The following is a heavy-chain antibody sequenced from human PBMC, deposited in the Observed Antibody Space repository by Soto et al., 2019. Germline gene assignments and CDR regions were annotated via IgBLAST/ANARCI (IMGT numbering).Heavy chain of an antibody. Sequence: QVQLVESGGGVVQPGRSLRLSCAASGFTFSSCAMHWVRQVPGKGLEWLAVVSHDGSLYPYADSVKGRFSISRDNSRKTLYLQMNRLRPEDTAVYYCVKDRSDTWSFDYWGQGTLVTVSS. CDR3: VKDRSDTWSFDY. J-gene: IGHJ4*02. CDR2: VSHDGSLY. V-gene: IGHV3-30*18. CDR1: GFTFSSCA. D-gene: IGHD2-8*02.